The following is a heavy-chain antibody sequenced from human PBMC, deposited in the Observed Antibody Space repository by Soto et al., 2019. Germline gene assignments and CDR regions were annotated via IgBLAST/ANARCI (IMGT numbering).Heavy chain of an antibody. CDR3: AATTVVTTESAFES. J-gene: IGHJ3*02. CDR1: GPSISSGFYY. V-gene: IGHV4-38-2*01. CDR2: IYHSGST. Sequence: SEPLSLTFAVSGPSISSGFYYWGWIRQPPGKGLEWVGSIYHSGSTYYNPSLKSRVTMSVDTSKNQLSLKLSSVTAADTAVYYWAATTVVTTESAFESWGNGKMVTV. D-gene: IGHD4-17*01.